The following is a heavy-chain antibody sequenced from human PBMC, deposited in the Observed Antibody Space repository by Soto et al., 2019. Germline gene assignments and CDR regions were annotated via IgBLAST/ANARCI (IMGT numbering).Heavy chain of an antibody. V-gene: IGHV1-18*01. J-gene: IGHJ5*02. CDR3: ARDWNCSNTRCQNCFDP. CDR2: ISGNTGKA. CDR1: GYTFINYG. D-gene: IGHD2-2*01. Sequence: QGQLVQSGAEVTEPGASVKVSCKASGYTFINYGVSWVRQAPGQGLEWMGWISGNTGKANYAQNLQGRVTMTTDTAXNXGYMELRSLRSDDTAVYYCARDWNCSNTRCQNCFDPWGQGTLVTVSS.